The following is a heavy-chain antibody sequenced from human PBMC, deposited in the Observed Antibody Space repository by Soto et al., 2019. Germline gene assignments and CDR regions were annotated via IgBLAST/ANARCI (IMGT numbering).Heavy chain of an antibody. CDR1: GYTFTSYG. V-gene: IGHV1-18*01. CDR3: ASARPPSASLVDDAFDI. J-gene: IGHJ3*02. Sequence: QVQLVQSGAEVKKPGASVKVSCKASGYTFTSYGISRVRQAPGQGLEWMGWISAYNGNTNYAQKLQGRVTMTTDTSTSTAYMELRSLRSDDTAVYYCASARPPSASLVDDAFDIWGQGTMVTVSS. D-gene: IGHD3-9*01. CDR2: ISAYNGNT.